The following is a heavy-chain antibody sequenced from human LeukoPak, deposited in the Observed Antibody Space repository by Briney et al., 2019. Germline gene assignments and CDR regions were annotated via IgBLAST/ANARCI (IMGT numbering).Heavy chain of an antibody. D-gene: IGHD5-18*01. V-gene: IGHV3-21*01. CDR2: ISSSSGDI. J-gene: IGHJ4*02. Sequence: GESLRLSCAASGFTFSSYTMNWVRQAPGKGLEWVSSISSSSGDIYYADSLRGRFTISRDNAKNSLYLQMNSLRAEDTAVYYCARVGPSYGYVDFWGQGTLATVSS. CDR1: GFTFSSYT. CDR3: ARVGPSYGYVDF.